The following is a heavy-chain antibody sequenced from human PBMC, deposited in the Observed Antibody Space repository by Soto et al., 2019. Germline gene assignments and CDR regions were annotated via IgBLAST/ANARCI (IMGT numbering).Heavy chain of an antibody. V-gene: IGHV3-30*18. CDR1: GFTFSSYG. D-gene: IGHD3-22*01. CDR2: ISYDGSNK. Sequence: QVQLVESGGGVVQPGRSLRLSCAASGFTFSSYGMHWVRQAPGKGLEWVAVISYDGSNKYYADSVKGRFTISRDNSKNTLYLQMTSLSAEDTAVYYCAKEGGYPYYYGMDVW. J-gene: IGHJ6*01. CDR3: AKEGGYPYYYGMDV.